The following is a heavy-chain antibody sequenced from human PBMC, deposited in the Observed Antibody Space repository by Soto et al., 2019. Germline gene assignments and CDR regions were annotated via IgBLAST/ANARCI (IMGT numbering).Heavy chain of an antibody. J-gene: IGHJ4*02. D-gene: IGHD2-15*01. CDR1: GFSINSGGF. CDR3: AREWSAFDY. Sequence: SETLSLTCAVSGFSINSGGFWGWIRQPPGKGLEWIGSVFHSGTAYYNPSLKSRVIISVDTSKNQFSLDLNSVTAADTAVYFCAREWSAFDYWGQGSLVTVSS. CDR2: VFHSGTA. V-gene: IGHV4-38-2*02.